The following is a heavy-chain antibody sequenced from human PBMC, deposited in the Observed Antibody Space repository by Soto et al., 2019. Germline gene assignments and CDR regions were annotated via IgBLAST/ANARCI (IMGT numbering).Heavy chain of an antibody. CDR1: GYPLTNYY. CDR2: INPSGGST. D-gene: IGHD3-22*01. J-gene: IGHJ3*02. V-gene: IGHV1-46*01. Sequence: SCKGSGYPLTNYYMYLVRQAPGQGLEWMGIINPSGGSTSYAQKFQGRVTMTRDTSTSTVYMELSSLRSEDTAVYYCARGDSSGYYYDAFDIWGQGTMVTVSS. CDR3: ARGDSSGYYYDAFDI.